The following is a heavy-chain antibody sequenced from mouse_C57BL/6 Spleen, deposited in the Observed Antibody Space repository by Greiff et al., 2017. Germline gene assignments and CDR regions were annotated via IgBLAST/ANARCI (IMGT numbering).Heavy chain of an antibody. Sequence: EVKLMESGGGLVKPGGSLKLSCAASGFTFSSYAMSWVRQTPEKRLEWVATISDGGSYTYYPDNVKGRFTISRDNAKNNLYLQMSHLKSEDTAMYYCARGGLRLYAMDYWGQGTSVTVSS. CDR2: ISDGGSYT. J-gene: IGHJ4*01. D-gene: IGHD2-4*01. V-gene: IGHV5-4*03. CDR1: GFTFSSYA. CDR3: ARGGLRLYAMDY.